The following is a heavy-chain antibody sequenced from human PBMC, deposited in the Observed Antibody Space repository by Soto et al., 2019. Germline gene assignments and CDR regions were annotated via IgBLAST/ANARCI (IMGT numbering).Heavy chain of an antibody. J-gene: IGHJ4*01. CDR2: INPKSGGT. V-gene: IGHV1-2*02. CDR1: GYTFTVYY. D-gene: IGHD1-26*01. CDR3: ARDLAKGGGSAGFDY. Sequence: ASVKVSCKASGYTFTVYYMHWVRQAPGQGLEWMGWINPKSGGTMYPQKFQGRVTMTWDTSISTAYMALTRLRSDDTAVYYYARDLAKGGGSAGFDYWGHGTLVTVSS.